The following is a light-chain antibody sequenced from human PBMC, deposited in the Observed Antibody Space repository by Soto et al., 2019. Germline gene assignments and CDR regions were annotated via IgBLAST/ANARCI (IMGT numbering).Light chain of an antibody. V-gene: IGKV1-17*03. Sequence: DIQSTQSPSAMSASVGARVTISCRASPDIGNHLAWFQKKPGKVPHRVIYAASSLQTGVPSRFSRIESGTDFTLTLHSLQPEDCATYYGLQQDSFPPTFGPGKRREIK. CDR3: LQQDSFPPT. J-gene: IGKJ5*01. CDR2: AAS. CDR1: PDIGNH.